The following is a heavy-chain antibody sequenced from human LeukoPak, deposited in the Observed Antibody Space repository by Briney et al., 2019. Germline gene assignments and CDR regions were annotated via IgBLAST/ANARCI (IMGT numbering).Heavy chain of an antibody. CDR3: ARDRAYAFDN. D-gene: IGHD3-10*01. CDR2: INIISSEI. CDR1: GFTFSSYN. J-gene: IGHJ3*02. V-gene: IGHV3-48*02. Sequence: GGSLRLSCTASGFTFSSYNMNWVRQAPGKGLEWVSYINIISSEIYYGDSVEGRFTISTDNAKNSVYLQMNSLRDEDTAVYYCARDRAYAFDNWGQGTMVTVSS.